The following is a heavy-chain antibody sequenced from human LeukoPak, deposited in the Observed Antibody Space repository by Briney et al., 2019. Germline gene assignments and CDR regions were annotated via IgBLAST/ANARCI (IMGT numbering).Heavy chain of an antibody. V-gene: IGHV1-2*02. D-gene: IGHD5-24*01. CDR2: INPNSGGT. J-gene: IGHJ4*02. CDR3: ARDNEMATITEGDY. CDR1: GYTFTGYY. Sequence: ASVKVSCKASGYTFTGYYMHWVRQAPGQGLEWMGWINPNSGGTNYAQKFQGRVTMTRDTSISTAYMELSRLRSDDTAVYYCARDNEMATITEGDYWGQGTLVTVSS.